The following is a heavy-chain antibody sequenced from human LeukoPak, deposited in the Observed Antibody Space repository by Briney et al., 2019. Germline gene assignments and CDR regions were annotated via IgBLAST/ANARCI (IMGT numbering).Heavy chain of an antibody. V-gene: IGHV4-39*07. J-gene: IGHJ5*02. Sequence: SSETLSLTCTVSGDSISSSSDYWGWIRQPPGKGLEWIGSIYYSGSTYYNPSLKSRVTISVDTSKNQFSLKLSSVTAADTAVYYCARGGAVAGTNFAWFDPWGQGTLVTVSS. CDR2: IYYSGST. CDR3: ARGGAVAGTNFAWFDP. D-gene: IGHD6-19*01. CDR1: GDSISSSSDY.